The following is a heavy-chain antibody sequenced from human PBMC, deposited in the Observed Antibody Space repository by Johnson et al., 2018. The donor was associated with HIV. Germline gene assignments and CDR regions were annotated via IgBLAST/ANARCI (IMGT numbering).Heavy chain of an antibody. J-gene: IGHJ3*02. CDR1: GITISRNW. CDR3: ARERDYHDSGGYWVDAFDI. V-gene: IGHV3-74*01. D-gene: IGHD3-22*01. Sequence: VQLVESGGGLVQPGGSLTLSCAASGITISRNWMHWVRQAPGKGPVWVSRINSDGSSTNYADSVKGRFSISRDNAENTLYLQMNSLRAEDTAVYYCARERDYHDSGGYWVDAFDIWGQGTMVTVSS. CDR2: INSDGSST.